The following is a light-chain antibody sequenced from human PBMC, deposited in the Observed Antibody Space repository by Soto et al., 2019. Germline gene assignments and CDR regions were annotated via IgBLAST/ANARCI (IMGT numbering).Light chain of an antibody. CDR3: QSYDSSLSVHVI. J-gene: IGLJ2*01. CDR2: DNS. CDR1: NSNIGAGYG. Sequence: QPVLTQPPSVSGAPGQRVTISCTGGNSNIGAGYGVHWYQQLPGTAPKLLIYDNSNRPSGVPDRFSGSKSGTSASLAITGLQAEDEADYYCQSYDSSLSVHVIFGGGTKLTVL. V-gene: IGLV1-40*01.